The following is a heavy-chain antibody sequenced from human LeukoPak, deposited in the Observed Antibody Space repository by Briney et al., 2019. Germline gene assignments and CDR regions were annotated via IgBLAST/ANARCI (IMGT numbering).Heavy chain of an antibody. D-gene: IGHD3-22*01. CDR3: ARSTYYYDSSASPEFDY. J-gene: IGHJ4*02. V-gene: IGHV4-30-4*01. CDR1: GGSISSGAYY. Sequence: NPSQTLSLTCTVSGGSISSGAYYWSWIRQPPGQDLEWIGYIYYSGSTYYNPSLKSRVTISVDTSKNQFSLKLSSVTAADTAVYYCARSTYYYDSSASPEFDYWGQGTLVTVSS. CDR2: IYYSGST.